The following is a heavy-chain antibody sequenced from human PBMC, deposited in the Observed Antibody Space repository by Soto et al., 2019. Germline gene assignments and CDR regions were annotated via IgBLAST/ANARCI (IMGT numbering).Heavy chain of an antibody. CDR2: IHYTGST. D-gene: IGHD1-1*01. CDR3: ARDLTISSTDGPLDP. V-gene: IGHV4-59*01. Sequence: VSLTCTVSGGSMRGYYWTWIRQPPGKGLEWIGNIHYTGSTSYNPSLKSRVTILLGTSTSQFSLKVSSVTAADTAVYYCARDLTISSTDGPLDPWGHGTLVTVSS. J-gene: IGHJ5*02. CDR1: GGSMRGYY.